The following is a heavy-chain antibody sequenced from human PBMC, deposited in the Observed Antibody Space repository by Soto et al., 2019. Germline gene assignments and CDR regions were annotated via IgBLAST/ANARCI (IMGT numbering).Heavy chain of an antibody. CDR1: GFSFSTYA. Sequence: GGSLRLSCAASGFSFSTYAMSWARQAPEKGMEWVSGISGSGATTYYANSVKGRCTISRDNSKNTLYLQMNSLSAEDTAVYYCARDMRGHGMDVWGQGTTVTVSS. J-gene: IGHJ6*02. V-gene: IGHV3-23*01. D-gene: IGHD3-16*01. CDR3: ARDMRGHGMDV. CDR2: ISGSGATT.